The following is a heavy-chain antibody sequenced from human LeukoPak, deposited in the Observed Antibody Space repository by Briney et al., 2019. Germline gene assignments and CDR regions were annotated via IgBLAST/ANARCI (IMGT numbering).Heavy chain of an antibody. D-gene: IGHD1-26*01. Sequence: GGSLRLSCAASGFTFSSYSMNWVRQAPGKGLEWVSSISSSSSYIYYADSVKGRFTISRDNAKNSLYLQMNSLRAEDTAVYYCARELVGATGSCDYWGQGTLVTVSS. CDR3: ARELVGATGSCDY. CDR2: ISSSSSYI. V-gene: IGHV3-21*01. J-gene: IGHJ4*02. CDR1: GFTFSSYS.